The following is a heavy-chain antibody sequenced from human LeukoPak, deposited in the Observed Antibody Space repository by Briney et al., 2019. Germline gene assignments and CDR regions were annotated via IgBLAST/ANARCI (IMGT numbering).Heavy chain of an antibody. J-gene: IGHJ5*02. CDR1: GCGFSKYS. V-gene: IGHV3-21*01. CDR2: ISSSSSYI. D-gene: IGHD2-2*01. CDR3: ARGEASEGDAVVVSEGWFDH. Sequence: GGSLRLSCAASGCGFSKYSMNWVRQAPGQGLEWVSFISSSSSYIDYADSVKGRFTISRDNAQNSLYLQMTIMRVEDTGVYYCARGEASEGDAVVVSEGWFDHWGQGTLVTVSS.